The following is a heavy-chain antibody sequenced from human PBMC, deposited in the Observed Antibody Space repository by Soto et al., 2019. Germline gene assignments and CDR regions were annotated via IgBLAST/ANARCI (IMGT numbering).Heavy chain of an antibody. D-gene: IGHD5-18*01. Sequence: QVQLQEPGPGLVKPSQTLSLTCTVSGGSISSGGYYWSWIRQHPGKGLEWIGYIYYSGSTYYNPSLKIRVTLSVATYKNQFSLKLSSVTAADTAVYYCARANGGYSYWVDYWGQGTLVTVSS. V-gene: IGHV4-31*03. J-gene: IGHJ4*02. CDR3: ARANGGYSYWVDY. CDR1: GGSISSGGYY. CDR2: IYYSGST.